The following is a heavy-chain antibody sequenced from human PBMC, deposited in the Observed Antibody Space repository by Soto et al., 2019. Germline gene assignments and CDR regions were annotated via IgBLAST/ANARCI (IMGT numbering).Heavy chain of an antibody. CDR3: SRARYYDLCFAP. CDR1: GGSITSSSSY. J-gene: IGHJ5*02. Sequence: SQTLSLTCNVSGGSITSSSSYWGWIRQPPGRGLEWIGFIYYTGSTYYNPSLQSRVTISVDRSKAQFYLTLTSVTAADTAVYFCSRARYYDLCFAPWRLRTSVT. V-gene: IGHV4-39*07. CDR2: IYYTGST. D-gene: IGHD3-9*01.